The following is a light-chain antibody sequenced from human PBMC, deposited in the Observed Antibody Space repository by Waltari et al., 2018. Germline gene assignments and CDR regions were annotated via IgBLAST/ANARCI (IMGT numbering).Light chain of an antibody. J-gene: IGLJ3*02. V-gene: IGLV4-69*01. CDR2: FKSDGSH. CDR3: QTGGHGTWV. Sequence: ETEKGPRILVKFKSDGSHRKGDYITDRFSGASSGAERYLTISSVQSEDEADYYCQTGGHGTWVFGGGTKLTVL.